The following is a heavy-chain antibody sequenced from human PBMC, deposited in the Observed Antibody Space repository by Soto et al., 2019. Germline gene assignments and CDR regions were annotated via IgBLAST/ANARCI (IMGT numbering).Heavy chain of an antibody. CDR3: ARDRCNMVRGRGAYYYGMDV. Sequence: ASLKVSCNASGYTFSTYAMHWVRQAPGQRLEWMGWINTGNGNTKYSQNFQDRVTITRDKSESTAYRELRSLRAEDSAVDYCARDRCNMVRGRGAYYYGMDVWGQGTTVNVS. CDR2: INTGNGNT. J-gene: IGHJ6*01. CDR1: GYTFSTYA. V-gene: IGHV1-3*04. D-gene: IGHD3-10*01.